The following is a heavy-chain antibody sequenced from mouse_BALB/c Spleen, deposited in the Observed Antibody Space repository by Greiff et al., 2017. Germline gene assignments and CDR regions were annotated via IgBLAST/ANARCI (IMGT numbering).Heavy chain of an antibody. V-gene: IGHV1-5*01. CDR2: IYPGNSDT. CDR1: GYTFTSYW. CDR3: TRSSLLRLQDAMDY. Sequence: EVQLQQSGTVLARPGASVKMSCKASGYTFTSYWMHWVKQRPGQGLEWIGAIYPGNSDTSYNQKFKGKAKLTAVTSTSTAYMELSSLTNEDSAVYYCTRSSLLRLQDAMDYWGQGTSVTVSS. J-gene: IGHJ4*01. D-gene: IGHD1-2*01.